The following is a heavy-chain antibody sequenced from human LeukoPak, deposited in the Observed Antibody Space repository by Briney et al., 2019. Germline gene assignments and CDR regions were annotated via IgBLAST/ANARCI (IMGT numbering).Heavy chain of an antibody. J-gene: IGHJ4*02. CDR3: ARRPLGPIEF. CDR1: GASISSSSYY. V-gene: IGHV4-39*07. CDR2: MYYSGTT. Sequence: SETLSLTCSVSGASISSSSYYWGWIRQPPGKGLEWIGSMYYSGTTYYNPSLKSRVTISVDTSKNQFSLKLSSVTAADTAVYYCARRPLGPIEFWGQGTLVTVSS. D-gene: IGHD7-27*01.